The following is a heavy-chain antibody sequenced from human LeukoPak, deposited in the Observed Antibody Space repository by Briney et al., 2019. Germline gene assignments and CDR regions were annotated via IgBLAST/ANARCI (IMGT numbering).Heavy chain of an antibody. Sequence: ASVKVSCKASGYTFTSYAMHWVRQAPGQRLEWMGWINAGNGNTKYSQEFQGRVTITRDTSAGTAYMELSSLRSEDMAVYYCARGTGSDYYDSSGYHDYWGQGTLVTVSS. V-gene: IGHV1-3*03. CDR1: GYTFTSYA. D-gene: IGHD3-22*01. CDR2: INAGNGNT. CDR3: ARGTGSDYYDSSGYHDY. J-gene: IGHJ4*02.